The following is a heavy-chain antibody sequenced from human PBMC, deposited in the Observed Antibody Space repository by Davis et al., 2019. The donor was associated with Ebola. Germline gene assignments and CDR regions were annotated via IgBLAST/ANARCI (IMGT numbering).Heavy chain of an antibody. CDR1: GFTVSSNY. Sequence: GESLKISCAASGFTVSSNYMSWVRQAPGKGLEWVSVIYSGGSTYYADSVKGRFTISRHNSKNTLYLRMNSLRAEDTAVYYCARDFYGDFPYWGQGTLVTVSS. V-gene: IGHV3-53*04. D-gene: IGHD4-17*01. CDR3: ARDFYGDFPY. J-gene: IGHJ4*02. CDR2: IYSGGST.